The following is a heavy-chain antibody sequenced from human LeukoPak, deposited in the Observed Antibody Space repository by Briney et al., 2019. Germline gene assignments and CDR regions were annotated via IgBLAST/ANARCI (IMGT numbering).Heavy chain of an antibody. V-gene: IGHV3-21*01. Sequence: PGGSLRLSCAASGFTFSSYSMNWVRQAPGKGLEWVSSISSSSSYIYYADSVKGRFTISRDNAKNSLYLQMNSLRAEDTAVYYCARVGQWLDIYYLDYWGQGTLVTVSS. J-gene: IGHJ4*02. CDR3: ARVGQWLDIYYLDY. CDR1: GFTFSSYS. CDR2: ISSSSSYI. D-gene: IGHD6-19*01.